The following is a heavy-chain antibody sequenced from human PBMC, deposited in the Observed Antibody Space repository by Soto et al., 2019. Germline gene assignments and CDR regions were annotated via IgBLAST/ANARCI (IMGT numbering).Heavy chain of an antibody. J-gene: IGHJ4*02. CDR3: ATEMGSYFDY. Sequence: GGSLRLSCAASGFTFSNAWMSWFRQAPGKGLEWVGHIKTKIDGGTTDYAAPVKGRFSISRDDLKDMLFLQMNSLNTGDTAVYYCATEMGSYFDYWGQGSLVTAPQ. CDR1: GFTFSNAW. D-gene: IGHD3-16*01. V-gene: IGHV3-15*01. CDR2: IKTKIDGGTT.